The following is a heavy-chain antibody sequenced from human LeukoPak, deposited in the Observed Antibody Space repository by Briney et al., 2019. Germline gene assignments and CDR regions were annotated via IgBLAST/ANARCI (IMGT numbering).Heavy chain of an antibody. CDR1: GYSISSGYY. V-gene: IGHV4-38-2*01. CDR2: IYHSGST. CDR3: AYGSNSAADH. Sequence: SETLSLTCAVSGYSISSGYYWDWIRQPPGKGLEWIGSIYHSGSTYYNPSLKSRVTISVDTSKNQFSLNLNSVTAADTAVYYCAYGSNSAADHWGQGTLVTVSS. J-gene: IGHJ4*02. D-gene: IGHD4-23*01.